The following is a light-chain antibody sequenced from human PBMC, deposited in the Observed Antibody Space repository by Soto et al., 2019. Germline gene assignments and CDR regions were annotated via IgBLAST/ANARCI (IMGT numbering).Light chain of an antibody. CDR1: SSDVGGYNY. V-gene: IGLV2-11*01. CDR3: CSYAGSLVV. CDR2: DVN. Sequence: QSALTQPRSVSGSPGQSVTLSCTGTSSDVGGYNYVSWYQQHPGKAPKLMISDVNKRPSGVPDRFSGSKSGNTASLTISGLQAEDEADYYCCSYAGSLVVFGGGTKVTVL. J-gene: IGLJ2*01.